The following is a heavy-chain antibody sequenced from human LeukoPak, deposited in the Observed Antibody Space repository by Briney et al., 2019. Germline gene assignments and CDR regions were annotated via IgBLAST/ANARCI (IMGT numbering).Heavy chain of an antibody. CDR2: IHNSGAT. CDR1: GCSIGSYY. CDR3: ARQRNDVGGFYIDY. V-gene: IGHV4-59*08. Sequence: KPSETLSLTCTVSGCSIGSYYWSWIRQSPGKGLDWIGYIHNSGATSYNPSLKSRVTISVDSSKNQFSLKLGSVTASDTAVYYCARQRNDVGGFYIDYWGQGTLVTISS. D-gene: IGHD4-23*01. J-gene: IGHJ4*02.